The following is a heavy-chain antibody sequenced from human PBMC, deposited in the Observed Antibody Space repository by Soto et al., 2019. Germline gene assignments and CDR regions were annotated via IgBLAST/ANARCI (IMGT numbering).Heavy chain of an antibody. D-gene: IGHD2-21*02. J-gene: IGHJ4*02. CDR1: GFAVSDTY. CDR2: IYDNGNT. Sequence: EVQLAESGGGLIQPGGSLRLSCVASGFAVSDTYMSWFRQAPGKGLECVSVIYDNGNTYYAESVSGRFTISRDHSKNTLFLKMNTLRPEDTAIYYCARSIGTGDTLQIGDSWGQGTLVTVS. CDR3: ARSIGTGDTLQIGDS. V-gene: IGHV3-53*01.